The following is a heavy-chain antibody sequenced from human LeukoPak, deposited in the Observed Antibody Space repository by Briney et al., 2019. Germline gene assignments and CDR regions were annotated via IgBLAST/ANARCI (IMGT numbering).Heavy chain of an antibody. CDR1: GFTFNNYA. J-gene: IGHJ2*01. Sequence: GGSLRLFCSASGFTFNNYAMIWFRQAPGKGLEWVSVISGSGNSTYYADSVKVRFTISRDNSKNTLYLQMNILRGEDTAVYHCVKYISNSYCYFDLWGRDTLVTVSS. D-gene: IGHD1-1*01. CDR2: ISGSGNST. V-gene: IGHV3-23*01. CDR3: VKYISNSYCYFDL.